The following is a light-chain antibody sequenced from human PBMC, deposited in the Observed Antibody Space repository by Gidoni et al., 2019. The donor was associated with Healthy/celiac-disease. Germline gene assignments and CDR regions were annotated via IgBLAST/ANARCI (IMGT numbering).Light chain of an antibody. CDR3: QPYYSYPLT. CDR2: AAS. CDR1: QGISSY. Sequence: AIQMTQSPSSLSASTGDRVTITCRASQGISSYLAWYQQKPGKAPKLLIYAASTLQSGVPSRFSGSGSGTDFTLTISCLQSEDFATYYCQPYYSYPLTFGGGTKVEIK. V-gene: IGKV1-8*01. J-gene: IGKJ4*01.